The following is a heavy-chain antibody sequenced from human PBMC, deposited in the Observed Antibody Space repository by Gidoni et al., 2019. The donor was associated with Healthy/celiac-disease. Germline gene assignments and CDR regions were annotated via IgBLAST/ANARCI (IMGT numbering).Heavy chain of an antibody. V-gene: IGHV3-23*01. Sequence: EVQLLESGGGLVQPGGSLRLSCAASGFTFSSYAMSWVRQAPGKGLEWVSAISGSGGSTYYADSVKGRFTISRDNSKNTLYLQMNSLRAEDTAVYYCAKRFLSNYYDSSGYYPFGYWGQGTLVTVSS. CDR3: AKRFLSNYYDSSGYYPFGY. D-gene: IGHD3-22*01. CDR2: ISGSGGST. CDR1: GFTFSSYA. J-gene: IGHJ4*02.